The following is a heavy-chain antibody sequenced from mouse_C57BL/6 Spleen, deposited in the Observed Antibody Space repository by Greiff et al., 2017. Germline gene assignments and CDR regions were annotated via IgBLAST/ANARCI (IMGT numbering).Heavy chain of an antibody. CDR3: ARNSNYDYYAMDY. CDR2: ISYDGSN. V-gene: IGHV3-6*01. Sequence: VQLKESGPGLVKPSQSLSLTCSVTGYSITSGYYWNWIRQFPGNKLEWMGYISYDGSNNYNPSLKNRISITRDTSKNQFFLKLNSVTTEDTATYYCARNSNYDYYAMDYWGQGTSVTVSS. J-gene: IGHJ4*01. CDR1: GYSITSGYY. D-gene: IGHD2-5*01.